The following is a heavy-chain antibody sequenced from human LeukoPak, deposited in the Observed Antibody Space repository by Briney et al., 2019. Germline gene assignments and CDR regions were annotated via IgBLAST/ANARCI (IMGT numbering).Heavy chain of an antibody. Sequence: GGSLRLSCTVSGFTVSSNSMSWVRQAPGKGLEWVSFIYSGGNTHYSDSVKGRFTISRDNSKNTLYLQMNSLRAEDTAVYYCAKRLSSSSTWYYFDYWGQGTLVTVSS. CDR2: IYSGGNT. V-gene: IGHV3-53*01. CDR1: GFTVSSNS. CDR3: AKRLSSSSTWYYFDY. D-gene: IGHD6-13*01. J-gene: IGHJ4*02.